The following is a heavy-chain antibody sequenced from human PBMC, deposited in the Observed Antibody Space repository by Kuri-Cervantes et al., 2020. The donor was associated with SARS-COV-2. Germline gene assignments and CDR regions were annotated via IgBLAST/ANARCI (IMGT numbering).Heavy chain of an antibody. CDR3: ARELAPDYSDRSCYYTLGFDY. CDR2: IWYDGSNK. J-gene: IGHJ4*02. D-gene: IGHD3-22*01. Sequence: GGSLRPPVAPSGFTFSSSSRDWVRQAPGRGLEWVAVIWYDGSNKYYADSVKGRFTISRDNSKNTLYLQMNSLRAEDTAVYYCARELAPDYSDRSCYYTLGFDYWGQGTLVTVSS. V-gene: IGHV3-33*01. CDR1: GFTFSSSS.